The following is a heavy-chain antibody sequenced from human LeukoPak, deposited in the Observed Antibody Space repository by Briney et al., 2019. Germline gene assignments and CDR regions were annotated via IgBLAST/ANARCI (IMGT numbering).Heavy chain of an antibody. CDR1: GFTFSNTW. D-gene: IGHD5-24*01. J-gene: IGHJ5*02. V-gene: IGHV3-11*01. Sequence: GGSLRLSCAASGFTFSNTWMSWVRQTPGRGLEWVETIHAHGGTNYYVDSAQDRSTISRHNAKNSLFLKMNSLTAEDTAVYFCAKAGTCGGYKVFDNWGQGTPVTVSS. CDR2: IHAHGGTN. CDR3: AKAGTCGGYKVFDN.